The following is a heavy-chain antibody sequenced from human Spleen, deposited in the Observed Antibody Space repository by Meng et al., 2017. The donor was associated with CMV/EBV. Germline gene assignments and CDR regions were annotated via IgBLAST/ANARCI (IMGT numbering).Heavy chain of an antibody. CDR3: ARGDYSRPHDY. V-gene: IGHV4-34*01. D-gene: IGHD4-11*01. CDR2: INHSGST. J-gene: IGHJ4*02. CDR1: GGSFSGYY. Sequence: SETLSLTCAVYGGSFSGYYWSWIRQPPGKGLEWIGEINHSGSTNYNPSLKSRVTISVDTSKNQFSLKLSSVTAADTAFYYCARGDYSRPHDYWGQGTLVTVSS.